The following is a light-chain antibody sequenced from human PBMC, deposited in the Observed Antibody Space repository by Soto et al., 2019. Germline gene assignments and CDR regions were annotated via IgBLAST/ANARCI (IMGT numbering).Light chain of an antibody. CDR1: QSVSSN. J-gene: IGKJ2*01. V-gene: IGKV3-15*01. CDR3: QQYNNWPRT. CDR2: GAS. Sequence: EIVMTQSPATLSVSPGERATLSCRASQSVSSNLAWYQQKPGQAPRLLIYGASIRATRIPARYSGSASGTEFTLTISSLQSDDFEVYYCQQYNNWPRTFGQGTKLEIK.